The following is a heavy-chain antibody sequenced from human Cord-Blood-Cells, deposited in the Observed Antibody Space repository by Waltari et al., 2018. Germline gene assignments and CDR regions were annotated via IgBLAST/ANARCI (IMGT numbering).Heavy chain of an antibody. J-gene: IGHJ4*02. Sequence: QLQLQESGPGLVKPSETLSLTCTVSGGSISSSSYYWGWIRQPPGKGLEWIGSIYYSGSTYYTPSLKSRVTISVDTSKNQFSLRLSSVTAADTAVYYCAGHSSSSLGGLDPFDYWGQGTLVTVSS. CDR2: IYYSGST. D-gene: IGHD6-6*01. V-gene: IGHV4-39*01. CDR3: AGHSSSSLGGLDPFDY. CDR1: GGSISSSSYY.